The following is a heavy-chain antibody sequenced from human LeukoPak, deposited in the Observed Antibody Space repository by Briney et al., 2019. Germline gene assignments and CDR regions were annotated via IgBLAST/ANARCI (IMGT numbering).Heavy chain of an antibody. CDR2: MNPNSGNT. CDR1: GYTFTSYD. Sequence: ASVKVSCKASGYTFTSYDINWVRQATGQGLEWMGWMNPNSGNTGYAQKFQGRVTMTRNTSISTAYMELSSLRSEDTAVYYCARSWTVYYYYYMDVWGKGTTVTVSS. V-gene: IGHV1-8*01. D-gene: IGHD6-13*01. J-gene: IGHJ6*03. CDR3: ARSWTVYYYYYMDV.